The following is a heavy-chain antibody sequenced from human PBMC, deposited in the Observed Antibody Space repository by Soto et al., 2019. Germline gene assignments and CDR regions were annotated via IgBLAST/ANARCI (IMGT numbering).Heavy chain of an antibody. CDR1: GFTLSNYW. D-gene: IGHD6-19*01. Sequence: GGSLRLSCAASGFTLSNYWMSWVRQAPGKGLEWVANISPDGGEKFYVDSVKGRFTISRDIAKSSLDLQMNSLRAEDTAVYYCARGGAGRRSGRMGAFDIW. V-gene: IGHV3-7*03. CDR2: ISPDGGEK. CDR3: ARGGAGRRSGRMGAFDI. J-gene: IGHJ3*02.